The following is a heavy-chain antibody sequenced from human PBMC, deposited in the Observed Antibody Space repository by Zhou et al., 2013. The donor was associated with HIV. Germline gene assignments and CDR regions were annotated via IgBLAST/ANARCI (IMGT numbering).Heavy chain of an antibody. CDR2: INPSGGST. Sequence: QVQLVQSGAEVKKPGASVKVSCKASGYTFTSYYMHWVRQAPGQGLEWMGIINPSGGSTSYAQKFQGRVTMTRDTSTSTVYMELSSLRSEDTAVYYCARTSRDKESRYYGMDVVGPRDHGHRLL. V-gene: IGHV1-46*01. D-gene: IGHD2-2*01. CDR1: GYTFTSYY. J-gene: IGHJ6*02. CDR3: ARTSRDKESRYYGMDV.